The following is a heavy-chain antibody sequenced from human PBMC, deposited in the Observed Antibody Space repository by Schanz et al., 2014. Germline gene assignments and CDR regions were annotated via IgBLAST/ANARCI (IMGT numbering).Heavy chain of an antibody. CDR3: ARALKGKVAIFGVIAAQNYYYMDV. V-gene: IGHV1-8*02. CDR1: GYTLTSYG. Sequence: QVQLVQSGAEVKKPGASVKVSCKASGYTLTSYGINWVRQATGQGLEWMGWMNPKTGNTDHAQKFQGRVSMTWDTSTSTAYLDLSRLRSEDTGVYYCARALKGKVAIFGVIAAQNYYYMDVWGKGTTVTVSS. J-gene: IGHJ6*03. D-gene: IGHD3-3*01. CDR2: MNPKTGNT.